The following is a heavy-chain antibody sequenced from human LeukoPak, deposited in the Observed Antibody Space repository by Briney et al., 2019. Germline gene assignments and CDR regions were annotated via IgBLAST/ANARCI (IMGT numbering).Heavy chain of an antibody. CDR2: IYYSGST. D-gene: IGHD3-22*01. Sequence: SETLSLTCTVSGGSISSYYWSWIRQPPGKGLEWIGYIYYSGSTNYNPSLKSRVTISVDTSKNQFSLKLSSVTAADTAVYYCARYYDSSGYYPDALDIWGQGTMVTVSS. CDR3: ARYYDSSGYYPDALDI. V-gene: IGHV4-59*01. J-gene: IGHJ3*02. CDR1: GGSISSYY.